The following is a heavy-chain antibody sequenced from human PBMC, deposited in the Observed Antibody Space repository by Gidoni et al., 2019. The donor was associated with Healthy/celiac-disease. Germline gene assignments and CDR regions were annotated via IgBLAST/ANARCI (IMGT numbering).Heavy chain of an antibody. CDR3: ARGQIAAAGTWGFDY. V-gene: IGHV3-33*01. CDR1: GFTFSSYG. J-gene: IGHJ4*02. CDR2: IWYDGSNK. Sequence: QVQLVESGGGVVQPGRSLRLSCAASGFTFSSYGMHWVRKAPGKGLEWVAVIWYDGSNKYYADSVKGRFTISRDNSKNTLYLQMNSLRAEDTAVYYCARGQIAAAGTWGFDYWGQGTLVTVSS. D-gene: IGHD6-13*01.